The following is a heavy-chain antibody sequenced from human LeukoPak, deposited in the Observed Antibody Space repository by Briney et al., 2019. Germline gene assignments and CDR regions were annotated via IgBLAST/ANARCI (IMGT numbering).Heavy chain of an antibody. J-gene: IGHJ4*02. D-gene: IGHD4-23*01. Sequence: GGSLRLSCAASGFTFSSYAMHWVRQAPGKGLEWVAVISYDGSNKYYADSVKGRFTISRDNSKNTLYLQMNSLRAEDTAVYYCAKDPAYGGNSGYFDYWGQGTLVTVSS. V-gene: IGHV3-30*07. CDR2: ISYDGSNK. CDR1: GFTFSSYA. CDR3: AKDPAYGGNSGYFDY.